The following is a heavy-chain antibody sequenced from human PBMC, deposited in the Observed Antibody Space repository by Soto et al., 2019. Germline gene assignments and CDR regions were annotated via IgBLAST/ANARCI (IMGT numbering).Heavy chain of an antibody. CDR3: ASNSAHRVQH. J-gene: IGHJ1*01. CDR1: GGTFSSYT. V-gene: IGHV1-69*02. Sequence: QVQLVQSGAEVKKPGSSVKVSCKASGGTFSSYTISWVRQAPGQGLEWMGRIIPILGIANYAQKFQGRVTITADKSSSAAYMELSSLRSEDTAVYHCASNSAHRVQHWGQGTLVTVSS. CDR2: IIPILGIA. D-gene: IGHD1-26*01.